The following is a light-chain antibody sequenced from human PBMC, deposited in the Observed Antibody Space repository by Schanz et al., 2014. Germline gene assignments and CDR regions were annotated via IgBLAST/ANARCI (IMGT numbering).Light chain of an antibody. Sequence: QSVLTQPPSVSGTPGQRVTISCAGSSSTIGAGYDVHWYQQLPGTAPKLLIYGTNNRPSGVPDRFSASKSGTSASLAIAGXXXXXEADYYCQSYDSSLISRVVFGGGTKLTVL. CDR1: SSTIGAGYD. J-gene: IGLJ2*01. V-gene: IGLV1-40*01. CDR3: QSYDSSLISRVV. CDR2: GTN.